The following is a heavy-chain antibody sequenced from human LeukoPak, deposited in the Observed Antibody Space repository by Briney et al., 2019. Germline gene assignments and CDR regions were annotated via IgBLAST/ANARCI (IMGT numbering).Heavy chain of an antibody. CDR1: GGSISSYY. CDR3: ARDPTPYYYDSSGYPTGYAFDI. J-gene: IGHJ3*02. V-gene: IGHV4-59*01. Sequence: PSETLSLTCTVSGGSISSYYWSWIRQPPGKGLEWIGYIYYSGSTNYNPSLKSRVTISVDTSKNQFSLKLSSVTAADTAVYYCARDPTPYYYDSSGYPTGYAFDIWGQGTMVTVSS. CDR2: IYYSGST. D-gene: IGHD3-22*01.